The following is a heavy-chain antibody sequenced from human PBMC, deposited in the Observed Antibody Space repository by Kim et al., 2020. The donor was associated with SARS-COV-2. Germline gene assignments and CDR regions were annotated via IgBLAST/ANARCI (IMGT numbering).Heavy chain of an antibody. Sequence: GGSLRLSCAASGFTFSSYGMHWVRQAPGKGLEWVAVISYDGSNKYYADSVKGRFTISRDNSKNTLYLQMNSLRAEDTAVYYCAKEGNTYYYGSGSTYFDYWGQGTLVTVSS. CDR1: GFTFSSYG. CDR2: ISYDGSNK. D-gene: IGHD3-10*01. J-gene: IGHJ4*02. V-gene: IGHV3-30*18. CDR3: AKEGNTYYYGSGSTYFDY.